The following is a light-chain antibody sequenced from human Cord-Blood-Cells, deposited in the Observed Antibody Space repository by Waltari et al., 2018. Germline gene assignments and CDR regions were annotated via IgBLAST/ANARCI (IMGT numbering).Light chain of an antibody. V-gene: IGLV2-23*01. CDR3: CSYAGSSTWV. Sequence: SALTQPASVSGSPGQSHTLSCTGTSRDVGSNNLVSWYQQHPGKAPKLNIYEGSKRPAAVFNRYSGSKSGNTASLTICGLQAENEAAYYCCSYAGSSTWVYGGGTKLTVL. J-gene: IGLJ3*02. CDR1: SRDVGSNNL. CDR2: EGS.